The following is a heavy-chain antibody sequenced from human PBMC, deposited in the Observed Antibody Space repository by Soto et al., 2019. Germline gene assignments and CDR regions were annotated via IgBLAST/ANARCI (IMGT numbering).Heavy chain of an antibody. CDR1: GGSISSGGYS. CDR3: ARLPDY. CDR2: IYHSGST. V-gene: IGHV4-30-2*01. D-gene: IGHD2-2*01. Sequence: KPSETLSLTCAVSGGSISSGGYSWSWIRQPPGKGLEWIGYIYHSGSTYYNPSLKSRVTISIDRSKNQFSLKLSSVTAADTAVHYCARLPDYWGPGILVTVSS. J-gene: IGHJ4*02.